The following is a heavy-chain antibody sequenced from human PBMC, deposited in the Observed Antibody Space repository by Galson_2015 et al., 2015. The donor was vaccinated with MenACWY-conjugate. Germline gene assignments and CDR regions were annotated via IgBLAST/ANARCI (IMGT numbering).Heavy chain of an antibody. V-gene: IGHV1-18*04. CDR1: GLIFTNSG. Sequence: SVKVSCKASGLIFTNSGFNWVRQAPEQGLEWMGWISASNGNAKYAERVQDRISLTTDKSTSTAYMELSRLTSDDTAVYYCVRDMGFFDHWGQGSMVTVSP. J-gene: IGHJ4*02. CDR3: VRDMGFFDH. D-gene: IGHD3-16*01. CDR2: ISASNGNA.